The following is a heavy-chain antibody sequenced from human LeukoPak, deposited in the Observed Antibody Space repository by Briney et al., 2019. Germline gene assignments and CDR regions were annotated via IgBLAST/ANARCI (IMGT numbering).Heavy chain of an antibody. CDR3: ARPYTSDYRGVFDI. CDR2: THYRSKWYH. CDR1: GDSVSSNCAA. Sequence: SQTLSLTCAISGDSVSSNCAAWHWIRQSPSRGLEWLGRTHYRSKWYHDYAVYVKSRITTNPDTSKNQLSLRLNSVTAADTADYYCARPYTSDYRGVFDIWGQGTMVTVSS. J-gene: IGHJ3*02. D-gene: IGHD6-19*01. V-gene: IGHV6-1*01.